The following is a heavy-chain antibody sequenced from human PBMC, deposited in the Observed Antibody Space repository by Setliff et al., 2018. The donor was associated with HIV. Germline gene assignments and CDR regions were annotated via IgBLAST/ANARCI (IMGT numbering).Heavy chain of an antibody. V-gene: IGHV4-61*02. CDR1: GASIDRGSYY. Sequence: PSETLSLTCAVSGASIDRGSYYWSWIRQPAGKGLEWIGRIYSSGSTTYNPSLKSRVTISVDKSKNQFSLKLSSVTAADTAVYYCARDRPYSGYPDWGQGTLVTVSS. CDR2: IYSSGST. D-gene: IGHD5-12*01. J-gene: IGHJ4*02. CDR3: ARDRPYSGYPD.